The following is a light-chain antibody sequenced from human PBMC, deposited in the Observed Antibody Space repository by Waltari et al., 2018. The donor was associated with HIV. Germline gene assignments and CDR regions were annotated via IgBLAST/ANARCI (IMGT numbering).Light chain of an antibody. Sequence: DIQMRQSRASLSASVGDNVTRTCRASQSIGHYVNWYQQKPGKAPNLLIYDASTLEGGVPSRFSGGGSGADFTLAISSLQPEDFATYYCQQSYRSPFTFGPGTTVHIK. J-gene: IGKJ3*01. V-gene: IGKV1-39*01. CDR3: QQSYRSPFT. CDR1: QSIGHY. CDR2: DAS.